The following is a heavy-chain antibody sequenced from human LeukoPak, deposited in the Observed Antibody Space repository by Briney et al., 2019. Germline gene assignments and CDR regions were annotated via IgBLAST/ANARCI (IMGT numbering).Heavy chain of an antibody. J-gene: IGHJ4*02. Sequence: WEPLFLTCTASGASIRSYYWSWLRQPPGKGLEWLAYMYYSETPNYNPSLKSRVSMSGDTSRKQFSLKLNSVTAADTAVYYCARSYDTDNRQRFDYWGQGILVTVSP. CDR2: MYYSETP. D-gene: IGHD3-22*01. V-gene: IGHV4-59*08. CDR3: ARSYDTDNRQRFDY. CDR1: GASIRSYY.